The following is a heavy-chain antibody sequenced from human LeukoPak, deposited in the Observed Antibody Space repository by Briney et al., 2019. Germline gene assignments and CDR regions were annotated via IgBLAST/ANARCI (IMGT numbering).Heavy chain of an antibody. CDR3: VKGAKYSGSSVDYFYMDV. Sequence: QPGGSLRLSCAASGFSFSTHAMGWVRQAPGKGLEWVSVISGSGDNTYQADSVKGRFIISRDNSNNTLSVQMNSLRAEDTAVYYCVKGAKYSGSSVDYFYMDVWAKGTTVTVSS. D-gene: IGHD1-26*01. J-gene: IGHJ6*03. V-gene: IGHV3-23*01. CDR1: GFSFSTHA. CDR2: ISGSGDNT.